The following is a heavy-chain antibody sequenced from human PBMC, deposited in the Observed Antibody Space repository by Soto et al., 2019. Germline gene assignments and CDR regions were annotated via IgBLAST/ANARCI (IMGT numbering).Heavy chain of an antibody. CDR3: AREFPYYESSDSYFDY. J-gene: IGHJ4*02. CDR2: IHYSGTT. V-gene: IGHV4-39*02. CDR1: GASISSSYHH. Sequence: SETLSLTCTVSGASISSSYHHWGWIRQSPGKGLEWIGTIHYSGTTYYNPSVKSRVSISVDTSKNQFSLHLNSVTPEDTAVYYCAREFPYYESSDSYFDYWGQGALVT. D-gene: IGHD3-16*01.